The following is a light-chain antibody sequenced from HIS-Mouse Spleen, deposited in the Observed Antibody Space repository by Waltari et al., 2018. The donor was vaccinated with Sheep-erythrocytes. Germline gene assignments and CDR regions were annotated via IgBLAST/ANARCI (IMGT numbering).Light chain of an antibody. V-gene: IGKV2-28*01. CDR1: QSLLHSNGYNY. J-gene: IGKJ4*01. CDR2: LGS. Sequence: TQPASVSGSPGQSITIPCRSSQSLLHSNGYNYLDWYLQKPGQSPQLLIYLGSNRASGVPDRFSGSGSGTDFTLTISSLQAEDVAVYYCQQYYSTLLTFGGGTKVEIK. CDR3: QQYYSTLLT.